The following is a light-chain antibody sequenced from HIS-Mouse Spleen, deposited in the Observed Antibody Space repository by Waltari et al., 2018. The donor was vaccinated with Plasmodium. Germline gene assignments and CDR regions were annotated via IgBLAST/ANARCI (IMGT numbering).Light chain of an antibody. CDR1: ALPKKY. J-gene: IGLJ3*02. CDR2: EDS. CDR3: YSTDSSGNHRV. V-gene: IGLV3-10*01. Sequence: SYELTQPPSVSVSPGQTARITCSGDALPKKYAYWYQQKSGQAPVLVIYEDSKRPSGIPARFSGPSSGTMATLTISGAQVEDEADYYCYSTDSSGNHRVFGGGTKLTVL.